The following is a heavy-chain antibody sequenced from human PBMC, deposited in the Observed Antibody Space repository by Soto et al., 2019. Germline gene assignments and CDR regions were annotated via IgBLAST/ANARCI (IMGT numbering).Heavy chain of an antibody. CDR3: AGGAMVTPYYYGLAV. Sequence: EVRLLESGGDLVQPGGSLRLYCAGSGFTSSNYSMSWVRQAPGKGLEWVSTTSGSGHYIQYSDSVKGRFTISRDNTKNTLYLKMNSLRAEDTVLYYCAGGAMVTPYYYGLAVWGQGTTVTVSS. D-gene: IGHD5-18*01. CDR2: TSGSGHYI. V-gene: IGHV3-23*01. J-gene: IGHJ6*02. CDR1: GFTSSNYS.